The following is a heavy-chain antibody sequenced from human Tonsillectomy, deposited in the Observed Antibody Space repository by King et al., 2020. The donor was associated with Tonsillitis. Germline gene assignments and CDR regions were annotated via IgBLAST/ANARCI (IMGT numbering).Heavy chain of an antibody. Sequence: VQLVESGGGLVRPGGSLRLSCAASGFTFCSYAMSGGRQAPWKGLGWVSGPCGSVGSTFYADSGKGRFTISSDNSKNMLFLQMNSLRAEDAAVYYCAKDVDVVPAAMNDYFDYWGQGTLVTVSS. V-gene: IGHV3-23*04. CDR3: AKDVDVVPAAMNDYFDY. CDR2: PCGSVGST. CDR1: GFTFCSYA. D-gene: IGHD2-2*01. J-gene: IGHJ4*02.